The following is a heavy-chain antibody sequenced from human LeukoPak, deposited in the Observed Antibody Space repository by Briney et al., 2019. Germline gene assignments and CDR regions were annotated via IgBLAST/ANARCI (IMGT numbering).Heavy chain of an antibody. CDR2: VYYSGNT. CDR3: AGVPFYDILTGYHFDY. V-gene: IGHV4-34*01. D-gene: IGHD3-9*01. CDR1: GGSFSGYY. Sequence: KPSETLSLTCAVYGGSFSGYYWSWIRQPPGKGLEWIGNVYYSGNTYYNASLKSRVTISVDTSKNRFSLKLSSVTAADTAVYYCAGVPFYDILTGYHFDYWGQGTLVTVSS. J-gene: IGHJ4*02.